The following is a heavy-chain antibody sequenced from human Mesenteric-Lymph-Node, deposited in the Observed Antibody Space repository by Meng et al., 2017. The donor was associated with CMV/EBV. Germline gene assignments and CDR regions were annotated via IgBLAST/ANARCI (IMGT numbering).Heavy chain of an antibody. V-gene: IGHV3-7*03. J-gene: IGHJ4*02. CDR3: AGDYYSSGSYWRY. Sequence: ASGFRFRSYWTSWVRQAPGKGLEWVANIKQDGSEKYYVDSVKGRFTISRDNSKNTVYLQMNSLRDDDTAVYYCAGDYYSSGSYWRYWGQGTLVTVSS. CDR2: IKQDGSEK. D-gene: IGHD3-10*01. CDR1: GFRFRSYW.